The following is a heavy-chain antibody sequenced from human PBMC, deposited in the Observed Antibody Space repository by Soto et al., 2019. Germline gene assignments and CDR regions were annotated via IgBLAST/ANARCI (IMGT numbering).Heavy chain of an antibody. J-gene: IGHJ6*02. Sequence: QVQLQESGPGLVKPSETLSLTCTVSGGSVSSGSYYWSWIRQPPGKGLEWIGYIYYSGSTNYNPSLKRRVTTSEDTSKAQFSLKLSSVTAADTAVYYCARGIEGWYQGRYYYGMDVWGQGTTVTVSS. CDR1: GGSVSSGSYY. V-gene: IGHV4-61*01. CDR3: ARGIEGWYQGRYYYGMDV. CDR2: IYYSGST. D-gene: IGHD6-19*01.